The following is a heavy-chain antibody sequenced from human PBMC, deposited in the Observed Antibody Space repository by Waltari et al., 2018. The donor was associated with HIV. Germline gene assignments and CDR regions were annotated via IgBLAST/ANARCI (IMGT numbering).Heavy chain of an antibody. J-gene: IGHJ6*02. CDR3: ARVPSPTVTTGYYYYGMDV. Sequence: QVQLQESGPGLLKPSETLSLTCTVSGGSIRRYYWSWIRQPAGKGLEWIGRIYTSGITNYNPSLKSRVTMSVDTSKNQFSLKLSSVTAADTAVYYCARVPSPTVTTGYYYYGMDVWGQGTTVTVSS. CDR1: GGSIRRYY. D-gene: IGHD4-17*01. CDR2: IYTSGIT. V-gene: IGHV4-4*07.